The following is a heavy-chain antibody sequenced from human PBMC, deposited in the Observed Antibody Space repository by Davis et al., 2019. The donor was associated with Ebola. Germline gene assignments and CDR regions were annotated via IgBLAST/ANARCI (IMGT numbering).Heavy chain of an antibody. D-gene: IGHD1-14*01. CDR1: GDSISSDGYY. CDR3: ARDNRRGTPAVTMDY. J-gene: IGHJ4*02. V-gene: IGHV4-31*03. CDR2: IYHIGNT. Sequence: SETLSLTCTVSGDSISSDGYYWSWIRQHPGKGLEWIGYIYHIGNTYYNPSLKSRANISVDTSTNQFFLSLSSATAADTAVYYCARDNRRGTPAVTMDYWGQGTLVTVS.